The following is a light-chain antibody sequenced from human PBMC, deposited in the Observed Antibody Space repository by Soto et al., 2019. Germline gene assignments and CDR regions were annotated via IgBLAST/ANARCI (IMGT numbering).Light chain of an antibody. Sequence: IVMTQSPPTLSVSPGERATLSSRASQSVRSNLAWYQQKPGQSPRLLIYGASTRATGIPARFSGSGSGTEFTLTISSLQSEDFAIYYCQQYKNWPQTFGQGTKV. CDR2: GAS. V-gene: IGKV3-15*01. CDR3: QQYKNWPQT. J-gene: IGKJ1*01. CDR1: QSVRSN.